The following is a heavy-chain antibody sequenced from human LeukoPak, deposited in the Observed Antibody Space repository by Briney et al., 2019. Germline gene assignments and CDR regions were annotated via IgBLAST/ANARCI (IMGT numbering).Heavy chain of an antibody. D-gene: IGHD3-10*02. CDR2: INWNGGST. J-gene: IGHJ6*04. Sequence: GGSLRLSCEASGFTFDDYAMHWVRQVPGKGLEWVSGINWNGGSTGYADSVKGRFTISRDNAKNSLYLQMNSLRAEDTAVYYCAELGITMIGGVWGKGTTVTISS. CDR3: AELGITMIGGV. V-gene: IGHV3-20*04. CDR1: GFTFDDYA.